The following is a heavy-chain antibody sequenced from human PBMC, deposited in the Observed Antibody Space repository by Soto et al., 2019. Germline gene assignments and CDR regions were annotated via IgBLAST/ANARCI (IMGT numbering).Heavy chain of an antibody. Sequence: QVELVQSGGGVVQPGRSLSLSCAASGFIFSSIAMHWVRQAPGKGLEWVAVIAYDGSTQFYGDSVKDRFFISRDNSKNILYLQMSSLTFEDTAIYYCVKSRTRPVAGVPYDHWGQGSLVTVSS. CDR2: IAYDGSTQ. CDR1: GFIFSSIA. J-gene: IGHJ4*02. V-gene: IGHV3-30*03. CDR3: VKSRTRPVAGVPYDH. D-gene: IGHD6-19*01.